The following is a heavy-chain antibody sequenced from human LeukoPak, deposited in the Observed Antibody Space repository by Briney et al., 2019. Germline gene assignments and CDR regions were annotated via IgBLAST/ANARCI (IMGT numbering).Heavy chain of an antibody. J-gene: IGHJ6*03. CDR3: AIAAAGLGVYYYYYYMDV. Sequence: SETLSLTCAVYGGSFSGYYWSWIRQPPGKGLEWIGYIYYSGSTNYNPSLKSRVTISVDTSKNQFSLKLSSVTAADTAVYYCAIAAAGLGVYYYYYYMDVWGKGTTVTISS. V-gene: IGHV4-59*01. CDR2: IYYSGST. D-gene: IGHD6-13*01. CDR1: GGSFSGYY.